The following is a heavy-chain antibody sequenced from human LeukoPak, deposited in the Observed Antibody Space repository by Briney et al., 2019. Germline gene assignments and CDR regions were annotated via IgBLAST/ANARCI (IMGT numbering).Heavy chain of an antibody. J-gene: IGHJ4*02. Sequence: PGGSLRLSCATSGFSFSSYAMSWVRRAPGKGLHWVSTFSDTGGGPYSSGGTYYADSVKGRFTISRDNYKSILYVHLNSLRAEDTALYYCAKVHPPLNFDWLPRHYSFDYWGQGTLVTVSS. D-gene: IGHD3-9*01. CDR1: GFSFSSYA. V-gene: IGHV3-23*01. CDR3: AKVHPPLNFDWLPRHYSFDY. CDR2: FSDTGGGPYSSGGT.